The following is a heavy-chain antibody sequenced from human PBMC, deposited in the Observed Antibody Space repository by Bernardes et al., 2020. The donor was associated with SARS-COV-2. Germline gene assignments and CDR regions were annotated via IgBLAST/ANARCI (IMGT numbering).Heavy chain of an antibody. J-gene: IGHJ4*02. V-gene: IGHV7-4-1*02. CDR3: ARGGRYFDWLFLLYRGDY. CDR1: GYTFTSYA. CDR2: INTNTGNP. D-gene: IGHD3-9*01. Sequence: SVKVSCKASGYTFTSYAMNWVRQAPGQGLEWMGWINTNTGNPTYAQGFTGRFVFSLDTSVSTAYLQISSLKAEDTAVYYCARGGRYFDWLFLLYRGDYWGQGTLVTVSS.